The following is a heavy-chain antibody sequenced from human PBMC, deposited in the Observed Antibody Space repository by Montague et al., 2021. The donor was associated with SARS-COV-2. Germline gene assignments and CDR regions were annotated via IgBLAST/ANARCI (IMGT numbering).Heavy chain of an antibody. CDR1: GYTLSQTI. J-gene: IGHJ3*01. D-gene: IGHD3-3*01. CDR3: TTRSISGVVIYAFAF. CDR2: LDPQYGET. V-gene: IGHV1-24*01. Sequence: SVKVSCKVSGYTLSQTIIHWVRQAPGERLEWVGSLDPQYGETVYTQTLQGRVAMTADSSTETAYMELTNLISDDTAVYYCTTRSISGVVIYAFAFWGQGTVVTVSS.